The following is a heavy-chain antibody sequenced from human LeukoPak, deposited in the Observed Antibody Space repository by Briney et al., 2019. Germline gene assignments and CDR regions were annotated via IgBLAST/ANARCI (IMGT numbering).Heavy chain of an antibody. CDR2: IYPDDSDT. Sequence: GESLKISCNGSGYTFSSYWIGWVRQMPGKGLEWMGIIYPDDSDTRYSPSFQGQVTISADKSISTAYLQWSSLKASDTAMYYCARLAYCSNDVCYSNYYYSMDVWGKGTTVTVSS. D-gene: IGHD2-8*01. CDR3: ARLAYCSNDVCYSNYYYSMDV. J-gene: IGHJ6*03. CDR1: GYTFSSYW. V-gene: IGHV5-51*01.